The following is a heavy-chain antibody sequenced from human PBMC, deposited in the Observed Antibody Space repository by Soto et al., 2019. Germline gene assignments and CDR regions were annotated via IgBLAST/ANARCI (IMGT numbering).Heavy chain of an antibody. Sequence: ASVKVSCKASGYTFTGYYMHWVRQAPGQGLEWMGWINPNNGGTNYAQKFQGRVTMTTDTSMSTAYMELRSLRSDDTAVYYCAREKSGDWFDPWGQGTLVTVSS. CDR3: AREKSGDWFDP. CDR1: GYTFTGYY. CDR2: INPNNGGT. V-gene: IGHV1-2*02. D-gene: IGHD2-15*01. J-gene: IGHJ5*02.